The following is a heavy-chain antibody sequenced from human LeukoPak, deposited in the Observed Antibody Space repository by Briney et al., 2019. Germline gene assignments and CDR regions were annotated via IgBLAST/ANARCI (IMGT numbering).Heavy chain of an antibody. CDR2: IYSGGST. CDR3: ASDSGSYYYYYGMDV. Sequence: GGSLRLSCAASGFTVSSNYMSWVRQAPGKGLEWVSVIYSGGSTYYADSVKGRFTISSDNSKNTLYLQMNSLRAEDTAVYYCASDSGSYYYYYGMDVWGQGTTVTVSS. J-gene: IGHJ6*02. D-gene: IGHD1-26*01. V-gene: IGHV3-53*01. CDR1: GFTVSSNY.